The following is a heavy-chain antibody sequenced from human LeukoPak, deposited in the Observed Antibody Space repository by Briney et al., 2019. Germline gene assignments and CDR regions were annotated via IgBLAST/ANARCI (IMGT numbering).Heavy chain of an antibody. D-gene: IGHD3-22*01. V-gene: IGHV1-18*01. Sequence: ASVKVSCKASGYTFTSYGISWVRQAPGQGLEWMGWISAYNGNTNYAQTLQGRVTMTTDTSTSTAYMELRSLRSDDTAVYYCARDSSAYYYDSSGYYLGIKSYYFDYWGQGTLVTVSS. CDR3: ARDSSAYYYDSSGYYLGIKSYYFDY. CDR1: GYTFTSYG. CDR2: ISAYNGNT. J-gene: IGHJ4*02.